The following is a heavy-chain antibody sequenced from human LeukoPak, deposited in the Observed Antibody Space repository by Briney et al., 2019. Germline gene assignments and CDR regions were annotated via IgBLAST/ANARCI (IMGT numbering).Heavy chain of an antibody. CDR3: ARGQGKSDY. V-gene: IGHV4-34*01. CDR1: GGSFSGYY. J-gene: IGHJ4*02. CDR2: INHSGST. D-gene: IGHD3-10*01. Sequence: SETLSLTCAVYGGSFSGYYWSWIRQPPGKGLEWIGEINHSGSTNYNPSLKSRVTISVDTSKSQFSLKLSSVTAADTAVYYCARGQGKSDYWGQGTLVTVSS.